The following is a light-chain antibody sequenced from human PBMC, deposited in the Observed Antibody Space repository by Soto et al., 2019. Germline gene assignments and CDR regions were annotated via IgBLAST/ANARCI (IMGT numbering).Light chain of an antibody. CDR2: SSN. CDR3: AAWDDSLNGYV. Sequence: QSVLTQPPSTSGTPGQRVTISCSGSSSNIGSNTVNWYQHLPGTAPKLLIYSSNQRPSGVPDRFSGSKSGTSASLAVSGLQSEDEADYYCAAWDDSLNGYVFRTGTKVTVL. CDR1: SSNIGSNT. J-gene: IGLJ1*01. V-gene: IGLV1-44*01.